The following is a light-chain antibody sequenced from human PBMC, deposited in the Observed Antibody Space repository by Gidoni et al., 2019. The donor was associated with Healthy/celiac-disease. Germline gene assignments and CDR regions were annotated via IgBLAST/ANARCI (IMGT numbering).Light chain of an antibody. CDR1: QSVSSSY. J-gene: IGKJ2*01. CDR2: GAS. CDR3: QQYGSSPRT. V-gene: IGKV3-20*01. Sequence: EIVFTLSPVTLSLSPGERATLSCRASQSVSSSYLAWYQQKPGQAPRPLIYGASSRATGIPDRFSGSGSGTDFTLTISRLEPEDFAVYYCQQYGSSPRTFGQGTKLEIK.